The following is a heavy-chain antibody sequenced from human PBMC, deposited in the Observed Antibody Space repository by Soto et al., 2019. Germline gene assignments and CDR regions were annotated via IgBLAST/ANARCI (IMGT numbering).Heavy chain of an antibody. CDR2: IYWNGET. CDR3: AHHPPFADYNLDY. D-gene: IGHD1-20*01. CDR1: GFSLSTGGVG. V-gene: IGHV2-5*01. Sequence: QITLKESGPTLVKPTQTLTLTCNFSGFSLSTGGVGVAWVRQPPGKALEWLTLIYWNGETRTSPSLENMLTVTKDASKNQVALTMTTMGPVDTATDYCAHHPPFADYNLDYWGQGIRVTVSS. J-gene: IGHJ4*02.